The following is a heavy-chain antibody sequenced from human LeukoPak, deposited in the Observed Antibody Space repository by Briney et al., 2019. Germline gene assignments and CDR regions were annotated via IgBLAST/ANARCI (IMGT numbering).Heavy chain of an antibody. D-gene: IGHD3-10*02. CDR2: ISSSGSNI. CDR3: AELGITMIGGV. V-gene: IGHV3-48*03. J-gene: IGHJ6*04. Sequence: GGSLRLSCASAGFTFSSYEMNWVRQPAGERLGWVSYISSSGSNIYYADSVKGRFTISRDNAKNSLYLQMNSLRAEDTAVYYCAELGITMIGGVWGKGTTVTISS. CDR1: GFTFSSYE.